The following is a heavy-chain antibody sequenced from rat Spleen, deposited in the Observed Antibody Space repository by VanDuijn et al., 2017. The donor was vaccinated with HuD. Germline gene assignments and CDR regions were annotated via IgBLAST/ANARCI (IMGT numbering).Heavy chain of an antibody. J-gene: IGHJ1*01. CDR3: AKESSEGWYFDF. CDR1: GFTFNNYW. Sequence: EVQLVESGGGLVQPGRSLKLSCVASGFTFNNYWMTWIRQAPGKGLEWVSSINTDGGSIYYPDSVKGRFTISRDNAENTVYLQMNSLRSEDTATYYCAKESSEGWYFDFWGPGTTVTVSS. D-gene: IGHD1-2*01. V-gene: IGHV5-58*01. CDR2: INTDGGSI.